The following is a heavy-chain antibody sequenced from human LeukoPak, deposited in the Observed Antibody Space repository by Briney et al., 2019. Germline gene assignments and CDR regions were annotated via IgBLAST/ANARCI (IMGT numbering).Heavy chain of an antibody. D-gene: IGHD1-26*01. CDR1: GYTFTSYD. J-gene: IGHJ4*02. V-gene: IGHV1-8*03. CDR2: MNPNSGNT. Sequence: ASVKVSCKDSGYTFTSYDINWVRQATGQGLEWMGWMNPNSGNTGYAQKFQGRVTITRNTSISTAYMELSSLRSEDTAVYYCARVASGSYTHRKFDYWGQGTLVTVSS. CDR3: ARVASGSYTHRKFDY.